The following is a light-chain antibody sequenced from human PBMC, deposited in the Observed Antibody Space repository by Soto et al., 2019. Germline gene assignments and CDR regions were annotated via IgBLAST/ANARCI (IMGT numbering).Light chain of an antibody. Sequence: GDRVTITCQASQDVKNYLNWYQQKPGKAPKLLIYDASNLERGVPSRFSGSGSGTDFTLTISSLQPEDVATYYCQKYNSAPLTFGGGTKVEIK. CDR2: DAS. CDR3: QKYNSAPLT. V-gene: IGKV1-27*01. J-gene: IGKJ4*01. CDR1: QDVKNY.